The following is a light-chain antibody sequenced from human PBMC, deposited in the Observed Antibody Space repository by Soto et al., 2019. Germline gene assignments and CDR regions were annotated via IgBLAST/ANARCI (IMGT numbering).Light chain of an antibody. CDR1: QGIGND. CDR3: QQYYNYPLT. J-gene: IGKJ4*01. Sequence: DLQMTQSPSSLSASVGDRVTITCRASQGIGNDLGWYQQKPGKAPKRLIYGASNLQSGVPSRFSGSEFGTEFTLTISSLQPEDSATYYCQQYYNYPLTFGGGTKVEVK. V-gene: IGKV1-17*01. CDR2: GAS.